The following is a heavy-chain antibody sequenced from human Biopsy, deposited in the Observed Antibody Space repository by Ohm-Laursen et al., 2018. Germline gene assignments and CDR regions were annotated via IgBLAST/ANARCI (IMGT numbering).Heavy chain of an antibody. CDR3: AREAIGYQLPCDD. CDR1: TGTFDSYG. Sequence: SPVKVSCKASTGTFDSYGVTWVRQAPGQGLEWIGWIIPILRTTTYAPKFQGRVTFTADKSSSTAYLELSSLTSEDTAMFYCAREAIGYQLPCDDWGQGTLVTVSS. CDR2: IIPILRTT. V-gene: IGHV1-69*04. D-gene: IGHD2-15*01. J-gene: IGHJ4*02.